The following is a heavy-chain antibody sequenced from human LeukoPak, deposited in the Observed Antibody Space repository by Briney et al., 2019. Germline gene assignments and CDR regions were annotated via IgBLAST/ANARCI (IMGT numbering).Heavy chain of an antibody. CDR2: IRYDGSTK. Sequence: GGSLRLSCAASGFTFSSSGMHWVRQAPGKGLEWVAFIRYDGSTKNYGDSVKGRFTISRDDSKNTQYLQMNSLRAEDTAVYYCAKDLSGSYHFDYWGQGTLVTVSS. V-gene: IGHV3-30*02. CDR3: AKDLSGSYHFDY. CDR1: GFTFSSSG. J-gene: IGHJ4*02. D-gene: IGHD1-26*01.